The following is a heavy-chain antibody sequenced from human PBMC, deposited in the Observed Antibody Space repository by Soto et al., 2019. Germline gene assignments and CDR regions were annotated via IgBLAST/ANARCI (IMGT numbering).Heavy chain of an antibody. J-gene: IGHJ4*02. CDR3: ARGDYGGNVLYYFDY. CDR2: IYYSGST. D-gene: IGHD4-17*01. CDR1: GGSISSYY. Sequence: ETLSLTCTVSGGSISSYYWSWIRQPPGKGLEWIGYIYYSGSTNYNPSLKSRVTISVDTSKNQFSLKLSSVTAADTAVYYCARGDYGGNVLYYFDYWGQGTLVTVSS. V-gene: IGHV4-59*01.